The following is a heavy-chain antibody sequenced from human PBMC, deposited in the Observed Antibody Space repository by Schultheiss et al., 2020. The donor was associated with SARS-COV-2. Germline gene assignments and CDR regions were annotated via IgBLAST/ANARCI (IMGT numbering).Heavy chain of an antibody. D-gene: IGHD3-22*01. CDR2: ISSSSSYI. J-gene: IGHJ5*02. Sequence: GESLKISCAASGFTFNSAWMSWVRQAPGKGLEWVSSISSSSSYIYYADSVKGRFTISRDNAKNSLYLQMNSLRAEDTAVYYCASLYYYDSSGYRDWFDPWGQGTLVTVSS. V-gene: IGHV3-21*01. CDR3: ASLYYYDSSGYRDWFDP. CDR1: GFTFNSAW.